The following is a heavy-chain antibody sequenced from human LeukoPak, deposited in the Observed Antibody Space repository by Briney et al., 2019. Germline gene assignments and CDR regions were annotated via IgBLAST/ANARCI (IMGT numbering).Heavy chain of an antibody. D-gene: IGHD3-22*01. J-gene: IGHJ4*02. Sequence: SETLSLTCTVSGGSISSYYWSWIRQPPGKGLEWIGYIYYSGSTNYNPSLKSRVTISVDTSKNQFSLKLSSVTAADTAVYYCARLHYYDSSGYPPYYFDYWGQGTLVTVSS. CDR2: IYYSGST. CDR1: GGSISSYY. V-gene: IGHV4-59*01. CDR3: ARLHYYDSSGYPPYYFDY.